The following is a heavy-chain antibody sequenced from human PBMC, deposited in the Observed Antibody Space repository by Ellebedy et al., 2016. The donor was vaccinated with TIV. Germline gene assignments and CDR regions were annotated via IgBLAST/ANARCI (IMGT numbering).Heavy chain of an antibody. J-gene: IGHJ3*02. CDR3: ASRLLGITAGDAFDM. CDR1: GFTFSSYA. CDR2: VTGSGGST. Sequence: GESLKISCAASGFTFSSYAMSWVRQAPGRGLEWVSTVTGSGGSTYSADSVKGRFTISRDNSKNTLYLQINSLRAEDTAVYYCASRLLGITAGDAFDMWGQGTMVTVSS. V-gene: IGHV3-23*01. D-gene: IGHD5-24*01.